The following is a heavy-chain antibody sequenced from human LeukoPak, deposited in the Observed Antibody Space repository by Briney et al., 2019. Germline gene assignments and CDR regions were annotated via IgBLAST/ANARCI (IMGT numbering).Heavy chain of an antibody. J-gene: IGHJ4*02. CDR1: GGSISSSNW. CDR2: IYLSGST. CDR3: ARALGYSSSWNFDY. Sequence: SETLSLTCVVSGGSISSSNWWSWVRQPPGNGLEWIGEIYLSGSTNYNPSLKSRVTISVDKSKNHFSLKLSSVTAADTAVYYCARALGYSSSWNFDYWGQGTLVTVSS. V-gene: IGHV4-4*02. D-gene: IGHD6-13*01.